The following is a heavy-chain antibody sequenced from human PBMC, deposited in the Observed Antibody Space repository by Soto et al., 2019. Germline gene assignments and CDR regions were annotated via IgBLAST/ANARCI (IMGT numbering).Heavy chain of an antibody. Sequence: GQSLQIPCKGSGYGFSIHWVACLRQMHGKGLEWVGIIYPGNSNTMYSPSFQGQVTISADTALSTTYLQWDTLKPSDTAIYFCASYSHCDGGNCPMGGFDMWGQGTMVTVS. J-gene: IGHJ3*02. CDR2: IYPGNSNT. D-gene: IGHD2-15*01. CDR1: GYGFSIHW. CDR3: ASYSHCDGGNCPMGGFDM. V-gene: IGHV5-51*01.